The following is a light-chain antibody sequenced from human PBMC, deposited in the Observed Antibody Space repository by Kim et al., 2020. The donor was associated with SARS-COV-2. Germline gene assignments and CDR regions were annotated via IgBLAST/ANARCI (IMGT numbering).Light chain of an antibody. CDR3: QESLRAPLT. J-gene: IGKJ4*01. Sequence: ASVGDRVTITCRASQSISTYLNWYQQKPGKAPKLLIYGASTLQSGVPSRFSGSGSGTHFTLTISSLQPEDFATYYCQESLRAPLTFGGGTKVDIK. V-gene: IGKV1-39*01. CDR2: GAS. CDR1: QSISTY.